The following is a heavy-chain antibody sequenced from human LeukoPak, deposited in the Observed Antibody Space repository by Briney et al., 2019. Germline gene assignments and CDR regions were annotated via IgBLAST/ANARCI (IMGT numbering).Heavy chain of an antibody. CDR3: ARHFHY. Sequence: PSETLSLTCTVSGGSISSSSYYWGWIRQSPGKGLEWIGSIYYSGSTYYNPSLKSRVTISVDTSKNQFSLKLNSVTAADTAVYYCARHFHYWGQGTLVTVSS. CDR1: GGSISSSSYY. J-gene: IGHJ4*02. CDR2: IYYSGST. V-gene: IGHV4-39*01.